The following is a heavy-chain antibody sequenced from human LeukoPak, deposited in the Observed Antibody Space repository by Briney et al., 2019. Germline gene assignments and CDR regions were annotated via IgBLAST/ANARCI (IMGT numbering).Heavy chain of an antibody. CDR3: AREMTTTETFDH. CDR1: GFTFSSYG. CDR2: ISYDGSNK. D-gene: IGHD5-24*01. V-gene: IGHV3-30*19. J-gene: IGHJ4*02. Sequence: GGSLRLSCAASGFTFSSYGMHWVRQAPGKGLEWVAVISYDGSNKYYADSVKGRFTISRDNSKNTLYLQMSSLRDEDTAVYYCAREMTTTETFDHWGQGTLVTVSS.